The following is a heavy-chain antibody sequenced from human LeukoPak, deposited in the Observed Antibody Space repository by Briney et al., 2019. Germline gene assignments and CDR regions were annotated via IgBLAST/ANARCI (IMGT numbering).Heavy chain of an antibody. CDR3: ARALASGATY. Sequence: GGSLRLSCEASGFTFSSHWMHWVRQAPGKGLVWVSRINSDGSSTSYADSVKGRFTISRDNAKNTAYLQMNSLRAEDTAEYYCARALASGATYGGGGTLVTVSS. V-gene: IGHV3-74*01. CDR1: GFTFSSHW. CDR2: INSDGSST. J-gene: IGHJ4*02. D-gene: IGHD6-13*01.